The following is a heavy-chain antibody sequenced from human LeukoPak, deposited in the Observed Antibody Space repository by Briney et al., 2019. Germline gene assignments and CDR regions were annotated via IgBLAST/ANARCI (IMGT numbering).Heavy chain of an antibody. CDR1: GYTFTSYG. D-gene: IGHD3-22*01. CDR2: INPYNGNT. Sequence: ASVKVSCKASGYTFTSYGISWVRQAPGQGLEWMGWINPYNGNTNYAQKLQGRVTMTTDTSTSTAYMELRTLRSDDTAVYYCARSLWYYDSRGTTYDDYWGRGTLVTVSS. CDR3: ARSLWYYDSRGTTYDDY. V-gene: IGHV1-18*01. J-gene: IGHJ4*02.